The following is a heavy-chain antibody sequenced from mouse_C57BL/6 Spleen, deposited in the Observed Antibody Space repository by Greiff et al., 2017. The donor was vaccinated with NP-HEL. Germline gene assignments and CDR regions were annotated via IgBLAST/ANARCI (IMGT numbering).Heavy chain of an antibody. Sequence: EVQLVESGGGLVKPGGSLKLSCAASGFTFSDYGMHWVRQAPEKGLEWVAYISSGSSTLYYADTVKGRFTISRDNAKNTLFLQMTSLRSEDTAMYYCAREVDYDGSSYYFDYWGQGTTLTVAS. D-gene: IGHD1-1*01. J-gene: IGHJ2*01. CDR1: GFTFSDYG. CDR3: AREVDYDGSSYYFDY. V-gene: IGHV5-17*01. CDR2: ISSGSSTL.